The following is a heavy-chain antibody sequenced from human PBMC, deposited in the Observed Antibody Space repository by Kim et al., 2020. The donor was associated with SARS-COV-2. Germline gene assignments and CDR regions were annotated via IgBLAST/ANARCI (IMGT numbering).Heavy chain of an antibody. D-gene: IGHD2-15*01. J-gene: IGHJ6*03. CDR1: GFTFGDYA. CDR3: ARTSGPNFYYYYYMDR. Sequence: GGSLRLSCTASGFTFGDYAVRWVRQAPGKGLEWVGFIRIKTNGESAAYAATVKGRFTISRDDSKSIAYLQMHSLKTEATAVYYCARTSGPNFYYYYYMDRWGQGATGTVSS. V-gene: IGHV3-49*04. CDR2: IRIKTNGESA.